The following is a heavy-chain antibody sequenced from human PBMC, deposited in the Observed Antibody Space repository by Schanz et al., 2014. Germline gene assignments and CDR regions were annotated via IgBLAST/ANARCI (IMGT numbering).Heavy chain of an antibody. Sequence: DVHLLESGGGLVQPGGSLRLSCAASEFTFSTDAMSWVRQAPGKGLEWLSVISASGGDTYYADSVKGRFTISRDNSKNSLFLQMNSLRAEDTAVYYCLAPDYGMDVWGQGTTXTVSS. CDR1: EFTFSTDA. J-gene: IGHJ6*02. CDR3: LAPDYGMDV. V-gene: IGHV3-23*01. CDR2: ISASGGDT.